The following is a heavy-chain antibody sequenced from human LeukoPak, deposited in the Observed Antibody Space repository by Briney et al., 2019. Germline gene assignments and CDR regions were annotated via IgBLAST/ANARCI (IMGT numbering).Heavy chain of an antibody. V-gene: IGHV3-33*06. CDR3: AKDYKGCSSTSCYNSYFDY. Sequence: PGGSLRLFCAASGFTFSSYAMHWVRQAPGKGLEWVAVIWYDGSNKYYADFVKGRFTISRDNSKNTLYLQMNSLRAEDTAVYYCAKDYKGCSSTSCYNSYFDYWGQGTLVTVSS. D-gene: IGHD2-2*02. CDR2: IWYDGSNK. CDR1: GFTFSSYA. J-gene: IGHJ4*02.